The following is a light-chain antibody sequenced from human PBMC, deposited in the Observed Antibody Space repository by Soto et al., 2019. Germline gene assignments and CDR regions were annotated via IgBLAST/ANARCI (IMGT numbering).Light chain of an antibody. CDR1: QGIGTY. J-gene: IGKJ5*01. V-gene: IGKV1-9*01. Sequence: IWLTASPSSPSASVXVFGTVXCRASQGIGTYLVWYQQKSGKAPTVLIYASSTGQTGVPSRFSGSGSGTDFSLTISSLHPEDVAPYYCQQLNVLPITFGQGTRMEIK. CDR2: ASS. CDR3: QQLNVLPIT.